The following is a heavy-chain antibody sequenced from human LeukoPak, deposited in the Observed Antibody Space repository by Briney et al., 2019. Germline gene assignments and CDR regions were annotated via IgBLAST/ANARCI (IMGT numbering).Heavy chain of an antibody. CDR3: AKAPVGAVAY. CDR1: GFTFSSHG. CDR2: ISGSGDNT. D-gene: IGHD1-26*01. V-gene: IGHV3-23*01. J-gene: IGHJ4*02. Sequence: PGGSLRLSCAASGFTFSSHGMSWVRQAPGKGLEWVSTISGSGDNTYYADSVKGRFTISRDNSKNTLYLQMNSLRAEDTAVYYCAKAPVGAVAYWGQGTLVTVSS.